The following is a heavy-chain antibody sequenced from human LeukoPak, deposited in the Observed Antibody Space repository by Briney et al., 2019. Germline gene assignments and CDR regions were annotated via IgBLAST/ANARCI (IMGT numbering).Heavy chain of an antibody. Sequence: SETLSLTCTVSGDSTVSGGSMTTYYWTWLRQPPGKALGWIGFVYYSGVTKYNPSLESRVTISLDASKNQFSLKLSSVTAADTAMYYCARRVATKPKYFFDSWGQGTLVAVSS. CDR1: VSGDSTVSGGSMTTYY. CDR3: ARRVATKPKYFFDS. D-gene: IGHD5-24*01. J-gene: IGHJ4*02. V-gene: IGHV4-59*08. CDR2: VYYSGVT.